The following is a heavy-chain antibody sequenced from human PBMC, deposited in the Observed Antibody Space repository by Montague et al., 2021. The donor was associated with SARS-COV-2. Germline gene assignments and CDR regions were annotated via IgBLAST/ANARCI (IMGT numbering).Heavy chain of an antibody. CDR2: IYWDEDK. CDR3: AHISKLARVRWFDP. Sequence: PALVKPTQTLTLTCTVSGFSLTFSGEGVGWIRQPPGKALEWLALIYWDEDKRYSPSLKNRLVVTNDSAKNQVVLTVINMDPADTGTYYCAHISKLARVRWFDPWGQGTLITVSS. V-gene: IGHV2-5*02. D-gene: IGHD3-16*02. CDR1: GFSLTFSGEG. J-gene: IGHJ5*02.